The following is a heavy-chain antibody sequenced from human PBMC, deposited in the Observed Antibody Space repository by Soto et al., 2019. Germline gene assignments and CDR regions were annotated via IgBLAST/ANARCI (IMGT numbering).Heavy chain of an antibody. CDR2: IKQDGSEK. CDR1: GFTFSSYW. V-gene: IGHV3-7*01. CDR3: ARGLGSSWSYHWNDYYYYYGMDV. D-gene: IGHD1-20*01. Sequence: EVQLVESGGGLVQPGGSLRLSCAASGFTFSSYWMSWVRQAPGKGLEWVANIKQDGSEKYYVDSVKGRFTISRDNAKNSLYLQMNSLRAEDTAVYYCARGLGSSWSYHWNDYYYYYGMDVWGQGTTVTVSS. J-gene: IGHJ6*02.